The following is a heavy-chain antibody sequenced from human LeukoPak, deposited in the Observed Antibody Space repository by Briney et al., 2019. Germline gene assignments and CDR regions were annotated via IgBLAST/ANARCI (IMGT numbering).Heavy chain of an antibody. CDR1: GYTFTGYY. V-gene: IGHV1-2*02. CDR2: INPNSGGT. Sequence: GASVKVSCKASGYTFTGYYMHWVRQAPGQGLEWMGWINPNSGGTNHAQKFQGRVTMTRDTSISTAYMELSRLRSDDTAVYYCARVSEVAAAGVLWGQGTLVTVSS. CDR3: ARVSEVAAAGVL. J-gene: IGHJ4*02. D-gene: IGHD6-13*01.